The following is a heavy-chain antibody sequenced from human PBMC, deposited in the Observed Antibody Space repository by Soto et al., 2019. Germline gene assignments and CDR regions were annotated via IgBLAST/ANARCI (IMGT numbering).Heavy chain of an antibody. J-gene: IGHJ6*02. Sequence: QVQLVESGGGVVQPGRSLRLSCAASGFTFSSYGMHWVRQAPGKGLEWVAVISYDGSNKYYADSVKGRFTISRDNSKNTLYLEMNSLRAEDTAVYYCAKGVWSSTEGYYYYGMDVWGQGTTVTVSS. V-gene: IGHV3-30*18. CDR1: GFTFSSYG. CDR2: ISYDGSNK. D-gene: IGHD6-13*01. CDR3: AKGVWSSTEGYYYYGMDV.